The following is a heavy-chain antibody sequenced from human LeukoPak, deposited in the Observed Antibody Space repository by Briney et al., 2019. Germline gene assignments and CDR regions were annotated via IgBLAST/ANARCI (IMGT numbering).Heavy chain of an antibody. V-gene: IGHV4-4*07. CDR1: GGSISSYY. CDR3: ARGAYIHDSSGRHAFDI. J-gene: IGHJ3*02. Sequence: SETLSLTCTVSGGSISSYYWSWIRQPPGKGLEWIGRIHTSGSTNYNPSLKSRVTMSVDTSKNQFSLKLSSVTAADTAVYYCARGAYIHDSSGRHAFDIWGQGTMVTVSS. CDR2: IHTSGST. D-gene: IGHD3-22*01.